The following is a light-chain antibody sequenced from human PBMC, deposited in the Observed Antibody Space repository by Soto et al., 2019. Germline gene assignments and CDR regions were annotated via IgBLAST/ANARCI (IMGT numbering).Light chain of an antibody. J-gene: IGKJ1*01. CDR3: QQYNNWPPT. CDR1: QSVSSN. CDR2: GAS. V-gene: IGKV3-15*01. Sequence: EIVMTQSPSTLSVSPGERATLSCRASQSVSSNLAWYQQKPGQAPRLLIYGASTRATGIPARFSGSGSGTEFTLTISSLQSEDFAVYYCQQYNNWPPTFGHGTKVDIK.